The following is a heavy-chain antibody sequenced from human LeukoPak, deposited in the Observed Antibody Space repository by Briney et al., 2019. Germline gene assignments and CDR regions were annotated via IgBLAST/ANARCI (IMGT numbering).Heavy chain of an antibody. Sequence: SETLFLTCTVSGGSISSSSYYWGWIRQPPGKGLEWIGSIYYSGSTYYNPSLKSRVTVSVDTSKNQFSLKLSSVTAADTAVYYCARRDSSGAIDYWGQGTLVTVSS. D-gene: IGHD3-22*01. CDR1: GGSISSSSYY. V-gene: IGHV4-39*01. J-gene: IGHJ4*02. CDR2: IYYSGST. CDR3: ARRDSSGAIDY.